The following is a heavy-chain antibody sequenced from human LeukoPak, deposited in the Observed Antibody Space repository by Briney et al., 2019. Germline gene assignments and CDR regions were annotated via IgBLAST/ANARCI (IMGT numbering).Heavy chain of an antibody. D-gene: IGHD4-17*01. CDR3: ARLSYGYHFDY. V-gene: IGHV4-59*08. Sequence: SETLSLTCTVSGGSISSYYWSWIRQPPGKGLEWIGYIYYSGSTNYNPSLKSRVTISVDTSKNQFSLKLSSVTAADTAVYYCARLSYGYHFDYWGQGTLVTVSS. CDR2: IYYSGST. CDR1: GGSISSYY. J-gene: IGHJ4*02.